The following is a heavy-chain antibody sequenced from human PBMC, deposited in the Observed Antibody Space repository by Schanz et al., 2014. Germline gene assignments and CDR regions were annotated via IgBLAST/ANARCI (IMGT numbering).Heavy chain of an antibody. CDR3: AKVRYSSGWRGDYFDE. CDR2: ISSGGGST. Sequence: EVQLAESGGGLVQPGGSLRLSCASSGFSFTTYAMSWVRQAPGKGLEWVSSISSGGGSTYYADSVKGRFTISRDNSKNTLYLQMNSLRAEDTAVYYCAKVRYSSGWRGDYFDEWGQGTLVTVAS. CDR1: GFSFTTYA. J-gene: IGHJ4*02. D-gene: IGHD6-25*01. V-gene: IGHV3-23*04.